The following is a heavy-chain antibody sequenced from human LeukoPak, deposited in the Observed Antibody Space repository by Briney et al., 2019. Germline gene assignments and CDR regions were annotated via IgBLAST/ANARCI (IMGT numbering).Heavy chain of an antibody. CDR1: GGSISSYY. CDR2: IYYSGST. V-gene: IGHV4-59*01. Sequence: PSETLSLTCTVSGGSISSYYWSWIRQPPGKGLEWIGYIYYSGSTNYNPSLKSRVTISVDTSKNQFSLKLSSVTAADTAVYYCARGNDYGDYAPKWYFDLWGRGTLVTVSS. D-gene: IGHD4-17*01. J-gene: IGHJ2*01. CDR3: ARGNDYGDYAPKWYFDL.